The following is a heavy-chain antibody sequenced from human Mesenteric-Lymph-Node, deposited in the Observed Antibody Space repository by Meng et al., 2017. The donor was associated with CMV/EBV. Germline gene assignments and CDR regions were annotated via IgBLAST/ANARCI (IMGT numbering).Heavy chain of an antibody. CDR1: GYTLGGHL. J-gene: IGHJ5*02. Sequence: GGSLRLSCKASGYTLGGHLMDWVRQAPGQGLEWMGIINPSGGTTSYAQKFQGRVTLTTDTSTSTVYMELSSLRSEDTAVYYCARRRSGDYDHWGQGTLVTVSS. D-gene: IGHD4-17*01. CDR2: INPSGGTT. CDR3: ARRRSGDYDH. V-gene: IGHV1-46*01.